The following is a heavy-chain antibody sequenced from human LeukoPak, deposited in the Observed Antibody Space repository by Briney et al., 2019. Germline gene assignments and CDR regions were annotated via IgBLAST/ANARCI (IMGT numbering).Heavy chain of an antibody. J-gene: IGHJ4*02. CDR3: AGQNTAMETADY. D-gene: IGHD5-18*01. V-gene: IGHV4-39*07. CDR2: IYHSGST. Sequence: SETLSLTCTVSGGSISSYYWGWIRQPPGKGLEWIGSIYHSGSTYYNPSLKSRVTISVDTSKNQFSLKLSSVTAADTAVYYCAGQNTAMETADYWGQGTLVTVSS. CDR1: GGSISSYY.